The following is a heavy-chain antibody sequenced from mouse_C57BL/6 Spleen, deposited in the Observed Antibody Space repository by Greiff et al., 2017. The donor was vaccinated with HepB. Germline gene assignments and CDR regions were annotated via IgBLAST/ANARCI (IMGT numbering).Heavy chain of an antibody. D-gene: IGHD2-4*01. Sequence: EVQGVESGGGLVKPGGSLKLSCAASGFTFSDYGMHWVRQAPEKGLEWVAYISSCSSTIYYADTLKGRFTISRDNAKNTLFLQMTSLRSEDTAMYYCERARDYDYYWFAYWGQGTLVTVSA. CDR2: ISSCSSTI. CDR1: GFTFSDYG. CDR3: ERARDYDYYWFAY. V-gene: IGHV5-17*01. J-gene: IGHJ3*01.